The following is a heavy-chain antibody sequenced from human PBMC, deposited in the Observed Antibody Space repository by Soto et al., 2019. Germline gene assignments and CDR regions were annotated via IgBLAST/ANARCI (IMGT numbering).Heavy chain of an antibody. CDR1: GFTFDDYA. V-gene: IGHV3-9*01. CDR2: ISWNSGSI. CDR3: AKETSSALTIYFDY. J-gene: IGHJ4*02. D-gene: IGHD6-6*01. Sequence: GGSLRLSCAASGFTFDDYAMHWVRQAPGKGLEWVSGISWNSGSIGYADSVKGRFTISRDNAKNSLYLQMNSLRAEDTALYYCAKETSSALTIYFDYWGQGTLVTVSS.